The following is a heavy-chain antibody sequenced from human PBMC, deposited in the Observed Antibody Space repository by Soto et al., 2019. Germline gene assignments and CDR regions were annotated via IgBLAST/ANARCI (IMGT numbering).Heavy chain of an antibody. V-gene: IGHV4-39*01. D-gene: IGHD3-22*01. J-gene: IGHJ4*02. CDR2: IYYSGST. Sequence: QLQLQGSGPGLVKPSETLSLTCTVSGGSISSSRYYWGWIRQPPGKGLEWIGSIYYSGSTYYNPSLKSRVTISVDTSKNQFSLKLSSVTAADTAVYYCARLANYYDSSGYYGGYFDYWGQGTLVTVSS. CDR3: ARLANYYDSSGYYGGYFDY. CDR1: GGSISSSRYY.